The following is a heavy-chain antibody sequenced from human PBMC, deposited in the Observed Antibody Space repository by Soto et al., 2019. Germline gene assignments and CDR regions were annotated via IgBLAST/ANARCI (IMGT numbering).Heavy chain of an antibody. CDR3: VRDVRWGHNDY. V-gene: IGHV4-38-2*02. CDR2: IHHSGTT. CDR1: GYSLSSGYH. D-gene: IGHD2-21*02. Sequence: SETLSLTCAVSGYSLSSGYHWGWIRQPPRKGLEWIGTIHHSGTTYYNPSLKSRVTISVDTSKNQFSLKLNSVTAADTAVYYCVRDVRWGHNDYWGQGTLVTVSS. J-gene: IGHJ4*02.